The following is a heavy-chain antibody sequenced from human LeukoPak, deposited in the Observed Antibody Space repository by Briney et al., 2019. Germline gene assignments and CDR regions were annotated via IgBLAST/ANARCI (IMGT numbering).Heavy chain of an antibody. CDR2: INPNSGGT. Sequence: GASVKVSCKASGYTFTGYYMHWERQAPGQGLEWMGWINPNSGGTNYAQKFQGRVTMTRDTSISTAYMELSRLRSDDTAVYYCALRGVIAARADAFDIWGQGTMVTVSS. J-gene: IGHJ3*02. D-gene: IGHD6-6*01. CDR1: GYTFTGYY. CDR3: ALRGVIAARADAFDI. V-gene: IGHV1-2*02.